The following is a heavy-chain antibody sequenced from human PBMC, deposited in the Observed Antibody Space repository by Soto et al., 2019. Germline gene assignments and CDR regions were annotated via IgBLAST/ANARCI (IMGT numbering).Heavy chain of an antibody. V-gene: IGHV4-34*01. D-gene: IGHD6-6*01. CDR2: INHSGST. CDR1: GGSISSYY. Sequence: SETLSLTCTVSGGSISSYYWSWFRRPPGKGLEWIGEINHSGSTNYNPSLKSRVTISVDTSKNQFSLKLSSVTAADTAVYYCARGLAARSLDDYWGQGTLVTVSS. CDR3: ARGLAARSLDDY. J-gene: IGHJ4*02.